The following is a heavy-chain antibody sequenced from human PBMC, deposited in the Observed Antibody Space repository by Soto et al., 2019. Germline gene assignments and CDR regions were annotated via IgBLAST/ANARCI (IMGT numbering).Heavy chain of an antibody. CDR3: AHIPNYYQYDWFDP. CDR1: GFSLTTRGVG. CDR2: IYWDDDK. J-gene: IGHJ5*02. Sequence: QITLKESGPTLVKPTQTLTLTCTFSGFSLTTRGVGVGWIRQPPGKALECLALIYWDDDKRYSPSLQSRLSIXXXTXKNQVVPTMTNVDPVDTATYYCAHIPNYYQYDWFDPWGQGTLVSVSS. D-gene: IGHD3-16*01. V-gene: IGHV2-5*02.